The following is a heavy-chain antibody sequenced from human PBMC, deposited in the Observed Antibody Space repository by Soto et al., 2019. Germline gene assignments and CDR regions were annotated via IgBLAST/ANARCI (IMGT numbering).Heavy chain of an antibody. V-gene: IGHV4-31*03. CDR1: GGSISSGGYY. Sequence: QVQLQESGPGLVKPSQTLSLTYTVSGGSISSGGYYWSWIRQHPGKGLEWIGYIYYSGSTYYNPSLESRVTISLDTSKNQFSLTLSSVTAADTAVYYCARCSEGQWLVRDAFDIWGQGTMVTVSS. CDR3: ARCSEGQWLVRDAFDI. D-gene: IGHD6-19*01. CDR2: IYYSGST. J-gene: IGHJ3*02.